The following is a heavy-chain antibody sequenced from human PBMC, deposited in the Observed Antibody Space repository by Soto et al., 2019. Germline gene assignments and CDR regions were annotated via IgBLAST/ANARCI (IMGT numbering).Heavy chain of an antibody. V-gene: IGHV1-18*01. D-gene: IGHD3-22*01. Sequence: SVKVSCRASAYNFKTCGITLVRQAPGQGLEWMGWISVNSGTTNYAQKIQGRVTMTTDTSSSTAFMELRSLRSDDTAVYYCARNDTSGHYSDYWGQGTLVTASS. CDR1: AYNFKTCG. CDR2: ISVNSGTT. J-gene: IGHJ4*02. CDR3: ARNDTSGHYSDY.